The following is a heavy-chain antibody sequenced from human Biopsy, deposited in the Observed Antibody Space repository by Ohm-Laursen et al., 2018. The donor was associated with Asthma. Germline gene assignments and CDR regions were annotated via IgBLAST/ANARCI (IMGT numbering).Heavy chain of an antibody. Sequence: RSLRLSCTASGFMFRSFGMHWVRQAPGKGLEWVAVISYDGNHKFYEDSVKGRFTISRDNSKNTLYLQMNRLRNEDTDVYYCAKRRGERGKEKDDGGQGTLVIVSS. D-gene: IGHD3-16*01. J-gene: IGHJ4*02. CDR1: GFMFRSFG. CDR2: ISYDGNHK. CDR3: AKRRGERGKEKDD. V-gene: IGHV3-30*18.